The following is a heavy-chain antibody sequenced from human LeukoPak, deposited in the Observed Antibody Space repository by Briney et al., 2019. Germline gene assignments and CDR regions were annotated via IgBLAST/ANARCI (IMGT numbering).Heavy chain of an antibody. V-gene: IGHV3-33*01. CDR1: GFTFSTFG. CDR2: VWYDGSNK. Sequence: GGSLRLSCAASGFTFSTFGMHWVRQAPGKGLEWVSVVWYDGSNKFYADSVKGRFTISRDNSKNTLYLQMNGLRAEDTAVYYCARDLYSNYVYYFDYWGQGTLVTVSS. CDR3: ARDLYSNYVYYFDY. D-gene: IGHD4-11*01. J-gene: IGHJ4*02.